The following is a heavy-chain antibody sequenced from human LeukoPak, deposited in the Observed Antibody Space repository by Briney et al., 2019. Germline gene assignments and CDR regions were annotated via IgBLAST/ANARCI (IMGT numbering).Heavy chain of an antibody. Sequence: GGSPRLSCAASGFTFSSYAMSWVRQAPGKGLEWVSAISGSGGSTYYADSVKGRFTISRDNSKNTLYLQMNSLRAEDTAVYYCAKDRPRITMVRGGPFDYWGQGTLVTVSS. CDR3: AKDRPRITMVRGGPFDY. D-gene: IGHD3-10*01. CDR1: GFTFSSYA. J-gene: IGHJ4*02. V-gene: IGHV3-23*01. CDR2: ISGSGGST.